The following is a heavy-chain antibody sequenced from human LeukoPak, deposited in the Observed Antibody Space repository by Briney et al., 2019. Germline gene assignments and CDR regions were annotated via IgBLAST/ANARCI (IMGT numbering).Heavy chain of an antibody. J-gene: IGHJ5*02. Sequence: PGGSLRLSCAVPGFIYNTYAMTWVRQAPGKGLEWVSSIDNSGDYTYYADSVKGRFTISRDNSRNTLYLQMSSLRVEDTALYYCGKQSSSSWQFDPRGQGTLVTVSS. CDR2: IDNSGDYT. CDR3: GKQSSSSWQFDP. D-gene: IGHD6-13*01. V-gene: IGHV3-23*01. CDR1: GFIYNTYA.